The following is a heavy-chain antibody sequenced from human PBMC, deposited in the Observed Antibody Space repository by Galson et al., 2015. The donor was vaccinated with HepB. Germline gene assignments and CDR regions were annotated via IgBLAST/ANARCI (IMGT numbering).Heavy chain of an antibody. CDR1: GFTFSNAW. D-gene: IGHD3-3*01. CDR2: IYSGGST. J-gene: IGHJ4*02. Sequence: SLRLSCAASGFTFSNAWMSWVRQAPGKGLEWVSVIYSGGSTYYADSVKGRFTTSRDNAKNSLYLQMNSLRAEDTAVYYCARPTIFGVAPIDYWGQGTLVTVSS. CDR3: ARPTIFGVAPIDY. V-gene: IGHV3-66*04.